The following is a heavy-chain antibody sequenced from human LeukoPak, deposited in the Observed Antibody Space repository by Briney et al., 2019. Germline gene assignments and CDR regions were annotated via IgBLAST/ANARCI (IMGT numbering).Heavy chain of an antibody. CDR1: GFTFSSYT. CDR2: ISSSSNTI. D-gene: IGHD4-17*01. CDR3: AREDYGDLYGMDV. J-gene: IGHJ6*02. Sequence: GGSLRLSCAASGFTFSSYTMNWVRQAPGKGLEWVSYISSSSNTIYYADSVKGRFTISRDNSKNTLYLQMNSLRAEDTAVYYCAREDYGDLYGMDVWGQGTTVTVSS. V-gene: IGHV3-48*01.